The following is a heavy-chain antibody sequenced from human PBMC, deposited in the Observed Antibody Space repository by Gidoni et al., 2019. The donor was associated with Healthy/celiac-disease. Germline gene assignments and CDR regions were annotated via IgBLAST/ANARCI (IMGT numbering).Heavy chain of an antibody. CDR1: GYTFTSYG. V-gene: IGHV1-18*04. CDR2: ISAYNGNT. Sequence: QVQLVQSGAEVKKPGASVKVSCKASGYTFTSYGISWVRQAPGQGLEWMGWISAYNGNTNYAQKLQGRVTMTTDTSTSTAYMELRSLRSDDTAVYYCARDLYQLLLYYYYGMDVWGQGTTVTVSS. CDR3: ARDLYQLLLYYYYGMDV. D-gene: IGHD2-2*01. J-gene: IGHJ6*02.